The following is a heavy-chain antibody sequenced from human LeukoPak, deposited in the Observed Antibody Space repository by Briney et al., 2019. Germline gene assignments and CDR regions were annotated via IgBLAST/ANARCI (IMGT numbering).Heavy chain of an antibody. CDR3: ARDKWFGELPYYYYYMDV. CDR1: GFTFSSYS. CDR2: ISSSSSYI. J-gene: IGHJ6*03. V-gene: IGHV3-21*01. Sequence: GGSLRLSCAASGFTFSSYSMNWVRQAPGKGLEWVSSISSSSSYIYYADSVKGRFTISRDNAKNSLYLQMNSLRAEDTAVYYCARDKWFGELPYYYYYMDVWGKGTTVTVSS. D-gene: IGHD3-10*01.